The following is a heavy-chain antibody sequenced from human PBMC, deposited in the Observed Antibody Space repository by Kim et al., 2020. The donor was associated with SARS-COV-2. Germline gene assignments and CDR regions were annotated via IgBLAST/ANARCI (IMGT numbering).Heavy chain of an antibody. V-gene: IGHV3-7*03. J-gene: IGHJ5*02. D-gene: IGHD6-13*01. Sequence: DSVKGRFTISRDNAKNSLYLQMDSLRAEDTAVYYCARRFSSSWHNWFDPWGQGTLVTVSS. CDR3: ARRFSSSWHNWFDP.